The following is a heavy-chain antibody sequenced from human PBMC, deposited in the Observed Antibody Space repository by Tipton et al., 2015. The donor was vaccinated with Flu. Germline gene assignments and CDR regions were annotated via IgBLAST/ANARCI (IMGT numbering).Heavy chain of an antibody. CDR2: ISWNSGSI. D-gene: IGHD1-26*01. CDR3: ARVGAVVGATVV. Sequence: SLRLSCAASGFTFGDYAMHWVRQAPGKGLEWVSGISWNSGSIGYADSVKGRFTISRDNAKNSLYLQMNSLRAEDTAVYYCARVGAVVGATVVWGQGTLVTVSS. CDR1: GFTFGDYA. V-gene: IGHV3-9*01. J-gene: IGHJ4*02.